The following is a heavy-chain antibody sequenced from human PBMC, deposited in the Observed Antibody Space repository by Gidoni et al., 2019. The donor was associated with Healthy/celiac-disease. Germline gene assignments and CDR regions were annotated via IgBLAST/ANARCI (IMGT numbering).Heavy chain of an antibody. CDR1: TGTFSSYG. D-gene: IGHD2-15*01. CDR3: AKGYCSGGSCHTRDYYYYGMDV. Sequence: TGSTGTFSSYGMHWVRQAPGKGLEWVAVISYDGSNKYYADSVKGRFTISRDNSKNTLYLQMNSVRAEDTAVYYYAKGYCSGGSCHTRDYYYYGMDVWGQGTTVTVSS. J-gene: IGHJ6*02. V-gene: IGHV3-30*18. CDR2: ISYDGSNK.